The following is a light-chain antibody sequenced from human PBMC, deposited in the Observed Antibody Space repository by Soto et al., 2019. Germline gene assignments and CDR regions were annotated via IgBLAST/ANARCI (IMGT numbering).Light chain of an antibody. CDR3: AAWDDSLNGWI. J-gene: IGLJ2*01. Sequence: QSVLTQTPSASGTPGQWVAISCSGSKSNIGSVSVNWYQQLPGAAPKLLIYGNNRRPSGVPGRFSGSKSGTSASLVISGLQSEDEASYFCAAWDDSLNGWIFGGGTKLTVL. CDR1: KSNIGSVS. CDR2: GNN. V-gene: IGLV1-44*01.